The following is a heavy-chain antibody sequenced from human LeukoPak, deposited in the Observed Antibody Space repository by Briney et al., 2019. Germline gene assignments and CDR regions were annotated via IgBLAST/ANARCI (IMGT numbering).Heavy chain of an antibody. V-gene: IGHV3-21*01. CDR1: GFTFSSYS. CDR3: ARCSSSPLTEFEV. J-gene: IGHJ6*02. Sequence: MPGGFLRLSCAASGFTFSSYSMNWVRQAPGKGLEWVSSISSSSSYIYYADSVKGRFTISRDNAKNSLYLQMNSLRAEDTAVYYCARCSSSPLTEFEVWGQGTTVTVSS. D-gene: IGHD6-6*01. CDR2: ISSSSSYI.